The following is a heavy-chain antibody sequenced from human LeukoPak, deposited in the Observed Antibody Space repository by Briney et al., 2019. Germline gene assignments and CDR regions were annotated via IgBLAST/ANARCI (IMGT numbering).Heavy chain of an antibody. CDR2: TIPIFGTA. D-gene: IGHD3-3*01. J-gene: IGHJ6*03. CDR1: GGTFSSYA. V-gene: IGHV1-69*05. CDR3: AGGGLQGFWSGERGLYYMDV. Sequence: SVKVSCKASGGTFSSYAISWVRQAPGQGLEWMGRTIPIFGTANYAQKFQGRVTITTDESTSTAYMELSSLRSEDTAVYYCAGGGLQGFWSGERGLYYMDVWGKGTTVTVSS.